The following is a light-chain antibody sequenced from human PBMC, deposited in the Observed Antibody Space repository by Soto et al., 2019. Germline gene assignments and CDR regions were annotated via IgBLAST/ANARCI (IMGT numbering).Light chain of an antibody. CDR1: QTVSSVH. J-gene: IGKJ4*01. CDR3: QQYSSSPPLT. CDR2: GAS. Sequence: ELVLTQSPGTLSLSPGERATLSCRASQTVSSVHLAWYQQKPGQAPRLLIYGASRRATGIPDRFSGSGSGTDFTLTISRLEPEDFAVYYCQQYSSSPPLTFGGGTKVDIK. V-gene: IGKV3-20*01.